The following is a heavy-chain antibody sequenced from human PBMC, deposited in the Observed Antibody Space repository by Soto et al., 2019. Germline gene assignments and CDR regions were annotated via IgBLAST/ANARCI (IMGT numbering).Heavy chain of an antibody. CDR3: ARVGITIFGVVTAPFDY. Sequence: GGSLRLSCAASGFTFSSYWMSWVRQAPGKGLEWVANIKQDGSEKYYVDSVKGRFTISRDNAKNSLYLQMNSLRAEDTAVYYCARVGITIFGVVTAPFDYWGQGTLVTVSS. CDR2: IKQDGSEK. V-gene: IGHV3-7*03. J-gene: IGHJ4*02. CDR1: GFTFSSYW. D-gene: IGHD3-3*01.